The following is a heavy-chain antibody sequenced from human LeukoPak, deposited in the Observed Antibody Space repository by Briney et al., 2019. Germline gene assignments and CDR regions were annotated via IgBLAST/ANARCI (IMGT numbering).Heavy chain of an antibody. CDR2: ISVYNGNT. J-gene: IGHJ4*02. V-gene: IGHV1-18*01. CDR3: ARDSHIAEVAYYFDY. CDR1: GYTFSAYG. Sequence: EASVKVSCKASGYTFSAYGISWVRQAPGQGPEWMGWISVYNGNTNYAQKVQGRVALTTDTSTSTAYMELRSLRSDDTAVYFCARDSHIAEVAYYFDYWGQGTLVTVSS. D-gene: IGHD6-13*01.